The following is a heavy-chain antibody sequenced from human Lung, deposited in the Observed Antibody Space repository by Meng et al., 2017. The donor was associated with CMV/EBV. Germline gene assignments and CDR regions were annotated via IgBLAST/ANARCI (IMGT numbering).Heavy chain of an antibody. V-gene: IGHV4-38-2*02. CDR2: IFHGGTV. CDR3: ARERDYYSYMDV. Sequence: SXTXSLXCTISGYSITTSYIWGWVRQSPGKRLEGIGSIFHGGTVYYNPSLKSRVTISLDTSKNQFSLRLDSVTAADTAVYYCARERDYYSYMDVWGQGATVTVSS. J-gene: IGHJ6*02. CDR1: GYSITTSYI.